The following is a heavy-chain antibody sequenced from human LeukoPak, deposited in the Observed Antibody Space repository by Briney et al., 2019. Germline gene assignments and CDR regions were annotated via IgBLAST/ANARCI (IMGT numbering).Heavy chain of an antibody. Sequence: GGSLRPSCAPSRFTFTRHAMSWVRQAPGKGLDWVSTTGLESVHTLCADSVQGRFTVSKDNSRNTLDLQMDNLTVDDTAIYYCVRGDDIGKHPTRAYYFDIWGQGTLVSVSS. D-gene: IGHD3-10*01. CDR3: VRGDDIGKHPTRAYYFDI. CDR2: TGLESVHT. CDR1: RFTFTRHA. V-gene: IGHV3-23*01. J-gene: IGHJ4*02.